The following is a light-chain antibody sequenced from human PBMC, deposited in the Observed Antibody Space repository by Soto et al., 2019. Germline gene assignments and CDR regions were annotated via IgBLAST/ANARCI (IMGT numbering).Light chain of an antibody. J-gene: IGLJ2*01. V-gene: IGLV1-51*01. CDR3: GTWDSSLSALL. Sequence: QSVLTQPPSVSAPPGQKITISCSGSSSNIGISYVFWYQQLPGTAPKLLIYDNNKRPSGIPGRFSGSKSGTSATLDITGLQTGDEADYYCGTWDSSLSALLFGGGTKLTVL. CDR2: DNN. CDR1: SSNIGISY.